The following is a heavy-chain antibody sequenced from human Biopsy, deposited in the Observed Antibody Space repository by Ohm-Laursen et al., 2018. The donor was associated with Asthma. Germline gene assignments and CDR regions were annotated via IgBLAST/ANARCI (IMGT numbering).Heavy chain of an antibody. CDR2: IIPFYGTA. CDR1: GGTFSTFG. CDR3: ARDYDGGYVQRHLPLAY. Sequence: SVKVSCKASGGTFSTFGISWVRQAPGQGLEWMGRIIPFYGTATYAQNFQGRLTLTADESTSTACMELSSLRSEDTAVYFCARDYDGGYVQRHLPLAYGGQGTLVTVSS. V-gene: IGHV1-69*13. J-gene: IGHJ4*02. D-gene: IGHD5-12*01.